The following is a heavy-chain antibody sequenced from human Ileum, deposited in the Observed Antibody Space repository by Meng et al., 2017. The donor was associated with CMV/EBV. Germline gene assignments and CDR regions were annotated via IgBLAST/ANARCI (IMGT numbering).Heavy chain of an antibody. J-gene: IGHJ4*02. CDR2: IHYSGST. CDR3: ARGGGGGYYYDSSALFDY. Sequence: VSSGTYYWSWLRQPPGKGLEWIGYIHYSGSTNYNPSLKSRVTISVDTSKNQFSLKLSSVTAADTAVYYCARGGGGGYYYDSSALFDYWGQGTLVTVSS. V-gene: IGHV4-61*01. D-gene: IGHD3-22*01. CDR1: VSSGTYY.